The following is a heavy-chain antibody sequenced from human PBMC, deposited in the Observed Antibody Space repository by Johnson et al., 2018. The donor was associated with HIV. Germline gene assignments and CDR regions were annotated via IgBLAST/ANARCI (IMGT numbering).Heavy chain of an antibody. D-gene: IGHD6-13*01. Sequence: QVQLVESGGGVVQPGRSLRLSCAASGFTFSSYGMHWVRQAPGKGLEWVAVIWYDGSNKYYVNSVKGRFTISRDNSKNTLYLQMGSLRTEDMAVYHCARARYTSDWYLYDAFDLWGQGTMVTVSS. CDR3: ARARYTSDWYLYDAFDL. CDR2: IWYDGSNK. V-gene: IGHV3-33*01. CDR1: GFTFSSYG. J-gene: IGHJ3*01.